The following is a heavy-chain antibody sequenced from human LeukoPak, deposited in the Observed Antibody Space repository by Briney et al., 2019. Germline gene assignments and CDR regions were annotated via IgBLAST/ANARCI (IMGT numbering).Heavy chain of an antibody. CDR3: ARXXXXXXRSXXYTXNSRYYYYYMDV. J-gene: IGHJ6*03. V-gene: IGHV4-34*01. CDR2: INHSGST. D-gene: IGHD6-13*01. Sequence: SETLSXTCAVYGGSFSGYYWSWIRQPPGKGLEWIGEINHSGSTNYNPSLTSRVTISVDTSKNQFSLTLSSVTAADTAVYYCARXXXXXXRSXXYTXNSRYYYYYMDVWGKGTTVTISS. CDR1: GGSFSGYY.